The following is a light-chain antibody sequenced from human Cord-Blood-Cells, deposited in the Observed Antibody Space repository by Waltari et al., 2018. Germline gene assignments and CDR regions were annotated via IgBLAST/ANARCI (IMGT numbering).Light chain of an antibody. CDR1: QSVSSN. Sequence: EIVMTQSPATLSVSPGERATLSCRASQSVSSNLAWYQQKPGQAPRLLIYGASTRATGIPARFSGSGSGTEFTLTISSLQSEDFAGDYCQQYNNWPLTFGPGTKVEIK. J-gene: IGKJ3*01. V-gene: IGKV3-15*01. CDR3: QQYNNWPLT. CDR2: GAS.